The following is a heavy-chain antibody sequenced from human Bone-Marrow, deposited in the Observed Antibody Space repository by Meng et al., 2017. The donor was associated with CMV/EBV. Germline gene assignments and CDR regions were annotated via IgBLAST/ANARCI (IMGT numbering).Heavy chain of an antibody. D-gene: IGHD2-8*01. CDR2: ISAYNGNT. CDR3: ARDRGSTNGDEFDY. V-gene: IGHV1-18*01. Sequence: ASVKVSCKASGYTFTSYVISWVRQAPGQGLEWMGWISAYNGNTNYAQKLQGRVTMTTDTSTSTAYMELRSLRSDDTAVYYCARDRGSTNGDEFDYWAQGTLVTVSS. CDR1: GYTFTSYV. J-gene: IGHJ4*02.